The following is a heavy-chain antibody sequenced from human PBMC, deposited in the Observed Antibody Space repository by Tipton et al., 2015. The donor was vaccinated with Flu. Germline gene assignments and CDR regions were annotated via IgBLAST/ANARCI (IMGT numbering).Heavy chain of an antibody. J-gene: IGHJ4*02. D-gene: IGHD2-2*02. CDR3: AKEVGYCRSTTCYKPFDY. V-gene: IGHV3-23*01. CDR1: GFTFNNYA. Sequence: SLRLSCAASGFTFNNYAMNWVRQAPGKGLEWVSAVSGSGGGPNYADSVKGRFTISRDNSKNTLYLQMSSLRAEDTAVYYCAKEVGYCRSTTCYKPFDYWGQGTLVTVSS. CDR2: VSGSGGGP.